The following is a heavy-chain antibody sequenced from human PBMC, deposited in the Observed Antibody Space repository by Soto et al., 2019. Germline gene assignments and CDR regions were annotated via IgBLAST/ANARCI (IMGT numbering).Heavy chain of an antibody. CDR3: ARGIWYYGSGSYYPDY. D-gene: IGHD3-10*01. CDR1: GFTFSSYG. V-gene: IGHV3-33*01. J-gene: IGHJ4*02. CDR2: IWYDGSNK. Sequence: GGSLRLSCAASGFTFSSYGMHWVRQAPGKGLEWVAVIWYDGSNKYYADSVKGRFTIPRDNSKNTLYLQMNSLRAEDTAVYYCARGIWYYGSGSYYPDYWGQGTLVTVSS.